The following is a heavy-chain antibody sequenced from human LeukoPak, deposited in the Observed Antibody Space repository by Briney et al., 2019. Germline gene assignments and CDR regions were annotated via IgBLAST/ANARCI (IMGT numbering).Heavy chain of an antibody. CDR1: GFTFSDYY. J-gene: IGHJ4*02. D-gene: IGHD5-18*01. Sequence: PGGSLRLSCAASGFTFSDYYMSWIRQAPGKGLEWVAVISYDGSNKYYADSVKGRFTISRDNSKNTLYLQMNSLRAEDTAVYYCARYPIQLWFGGYYFDYWGQGTLVTVSS. V-gene: IGHV3-30*03. CDR2: ISYDGSNK. CDR3: ARYPIQLWFGGYYFDY.